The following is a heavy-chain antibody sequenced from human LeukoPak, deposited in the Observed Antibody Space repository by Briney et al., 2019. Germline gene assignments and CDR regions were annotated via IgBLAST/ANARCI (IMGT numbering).Heavy chain of an antibody. CDR1: GFTISSYS. J-gene: IGHJ6*03. CDR2: ISSLSGTI. CDR3: ARDRFVSCSGGSCYRGSYYYMDV. D-gene: IGHD2-15*01. Sequence: GGSLRLSCAASGFTISSYSMNWVRQAPGAGLEWVSYISSLSGTIYYVDSVKGRFTISRDNAKNSLYLQMDSLRAEDTAVYYCARDRFVSCSGGSCYRGSYYYMDVWGKGTTVTISS. V-gene: IGHV3-48*01.